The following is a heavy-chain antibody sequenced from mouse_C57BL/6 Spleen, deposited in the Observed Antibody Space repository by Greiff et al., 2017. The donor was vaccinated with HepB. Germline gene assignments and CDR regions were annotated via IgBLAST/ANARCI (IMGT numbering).Heavy chain of an antibody. V-gene: IGHV2-6-1*01. CDR1: GFSLTSYG. Sequence: QVQLQQSGPGLVAPSQSLSITCTVSGFSLTSYGVHWVRQPPGKGLEWLVVIWSDGSTTYNSALKSRLSISKDNSKSQVFLKMNSLQTDDTAMYYCARHEDYDGYAMDYWGQGTSVTVSS. D-gene: IGHD2-4*01. J-gene: IGHJ4*01. CDR2: IWSDGST. CDR3: ARHEDYDGYAMDY.